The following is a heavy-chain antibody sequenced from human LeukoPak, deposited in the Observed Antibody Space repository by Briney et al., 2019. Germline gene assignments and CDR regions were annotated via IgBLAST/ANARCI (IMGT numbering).Heavy chain of an antibody. Sequence: PGGSLRLSCAASGFSLTTYGMSWVRQAPGKGLEWVSAIGPSARGSSTWYVDSVEGRFTISRDSSKNTLYLQMNSLRAEDMALYFCARDCRWPNDAFDLWGQGTMVTVSS. CDR3: ARDCRWPNDAFDL. CDR2: IGPSARGSST. CDR1: GFSLTTYG. J-gene: IGHJ3*01. V-gene: IGHV3-23*01. D-gene: IGHD3-16*02.